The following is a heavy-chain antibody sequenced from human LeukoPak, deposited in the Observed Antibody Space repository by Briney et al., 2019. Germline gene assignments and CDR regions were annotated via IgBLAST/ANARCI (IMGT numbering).Heavy chain of an antibody. CDR1: GFTFSSYG. Sequence: GRSLRLSCPASGFTFSSYGMHWVRQAPGKGLEWVAVIWYDGSNKYYADSVKGRFTISRDNSRNTLYVQMNSLRAEDTAVYYCAREGSPYTSGPFDYWGQGTLVTVSS. V-gene: IGHV3-33*01. CDR3: AREGSPYTSGPFDY. J-gene: IGHJ4*02. D-gene: IGHD6-19*01. CDR2: IWYDGSNK.